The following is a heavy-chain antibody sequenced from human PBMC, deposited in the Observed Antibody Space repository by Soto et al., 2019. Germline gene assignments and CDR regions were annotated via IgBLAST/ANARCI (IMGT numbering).Heavy chain of an antibody. CDR1: GYTFTSYA. Sequence: GASVKVSCKASGYTFTSYAMHWVRQAPGQRLEWMGWINAGNGNTKYSQKFQGRVTITRDTSASTAYMELSSLRSEDTAVYYCARGYDSSGYYYNWFDPWGQGTLVTVSS. D-gene: IGHD3-22*01. J-gene: IGHJ5*02. V-gene: IGHV1-3*01. CDR2: INAGNGNT. CDR3: ARGYDSSGYYYNWFDP.